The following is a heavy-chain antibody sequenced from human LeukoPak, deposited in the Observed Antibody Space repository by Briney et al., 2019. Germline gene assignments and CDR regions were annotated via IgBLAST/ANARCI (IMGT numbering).Heavy chain of an antibody. CDR1: GGSISSSSYY. CDR3: ARRRAEGGSNGHYNWFDP. Sequence: SETLSLTCTVSGGSISSSSYYWGWIRRPPGKGLEWIGNIYYSGSTYYNPSLKSRVTISVDTSKNQFSLKLSSVTAADTAVYYCARRRAEGGSNGHYNWFDPWGQGILVTVSS. V-gene: IGHV4-39*01. D-gene: IGHD6-13*01. CDR2: IYYSGST. J-gene: IGHJ5*02.